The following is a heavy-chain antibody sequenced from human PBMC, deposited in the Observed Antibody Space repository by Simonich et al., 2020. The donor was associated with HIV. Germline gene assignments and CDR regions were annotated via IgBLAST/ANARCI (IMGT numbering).Heavy chain of an antibody. J-gene: IGHJ4*02. V-gene: IGHV4-34*01. D-gene: IGHD3-3*01. CDR2: INHSGIT. Sequence: QVKLQQWGAGLLKPSETLSLTCAVYGGSFSGYYWSWIRQPPGKGLEWFGKINHSGITNYKSSLNSRATISVDKSKNQFSLKLSSVTAADTAIYYCARRDRELILYFDYWGQGNLVTVSS. CDR1: GGSFSGYY. CDR3: ARRDRELILYFDY.